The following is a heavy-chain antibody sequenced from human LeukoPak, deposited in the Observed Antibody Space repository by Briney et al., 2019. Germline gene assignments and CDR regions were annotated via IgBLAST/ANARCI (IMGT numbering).Heavy chain of an antibody. CDR3: AREGSSSWYFDY. CDR1: GGTFSSYA. Sequence: SVKVSCKASGGTFSSYAISWVRQAPGQRLEWMGRIIPILGIANYAQKFQGRVTITADKSTSTAYMELSSLRSEDTAVYYCAREGSSSWYFDYWGQGTLVTVSS. V-gene: IGHV1-69*04. J-gene: IGHJ4*02. D-gene: IGHD6-13*01. CDR2: IIPILGIA.